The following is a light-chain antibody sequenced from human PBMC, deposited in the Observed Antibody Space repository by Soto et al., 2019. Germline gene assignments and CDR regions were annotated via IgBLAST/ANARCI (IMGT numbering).Light chain of an antibody. CDR2: EVS. CDR3: CSFTSSYTWV. J-gene: IGLJ3*02. Sequence: QSVLTQPASVSGSPGQSITISCTGTSSDVGGYNYVSWFQHHPGKVPKLMIYEVSHRPSGVSDRFSGSKSGTTASLTISGLQAEDEADYYCCSFTSSYTWVFGGGTQLTVL. V-gene: IGLV2-14*01. CDR1: SSDVGGYNY.